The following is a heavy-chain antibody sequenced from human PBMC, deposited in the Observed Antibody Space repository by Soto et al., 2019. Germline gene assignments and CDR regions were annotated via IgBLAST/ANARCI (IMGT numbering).Heavy chain of an antibody. Sequence: QVQLVQSGAEVKKPGSSVKVSCKAPGGTFSSYAISWVRQAPGQGLEWMGGIIPIFGTANYAQKFQGRVTITADESTSTGYMELSSLRSEDTAVYYCARSQGGSTSLDIYYYSYYGMDVWGQGTTVTGSS. V-gene: IGHV1-69*01. CDR3: ARSQGGSTSLDIYYYSYYGMDV. J-gene: IGHJ6*02. D-gene: IGHD2-2*01. CDR2: IIPIFGTA. CDR1: GGTFSSYA.